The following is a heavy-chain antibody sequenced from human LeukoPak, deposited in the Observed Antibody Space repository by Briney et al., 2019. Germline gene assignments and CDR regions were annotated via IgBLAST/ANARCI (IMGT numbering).Heavy chain of an antibody. CDR1: GFTFSSYA. V-gene: IGHV3-30-3*01. D-gene: IGHD3-3*01. CDR3: ARVPLPAGVRHDFWSGYSHDAFDI. CDR2: ISYDGSNK. J-gene: IGHJ3*02. Sequence: GRSLRLSCAASGFTFSSYAMHWVRQAPGKGLGWVAVISYDGSNKYYADSVKGRFTISRDNSKNTLYLQMNSLRAEDTAVYYCARVPLPAGVRHDFWSGYSHDAFDIWGQGTMVTVSS.